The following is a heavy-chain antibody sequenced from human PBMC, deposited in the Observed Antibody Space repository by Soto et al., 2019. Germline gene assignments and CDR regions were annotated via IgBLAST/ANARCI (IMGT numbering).Heavy chain of an antibody. J-gene: IGHJ1*01. V-gene: IGHV6-1*01. D-gene: IGHD6-19*01. CDR3: ARDGVIAVAVPFQH. CDR2: TYYRSKWYN. CDR1: GDSVSSNSAA. Sequence: KQSQTLSLTCAISGDSVSSNSAAWNWIRQSPSRGLEWLGRTYYRSKWYNDYAVSVKSRITINPDTSKNQFSLQLNSVTPEDTAVYYCARDGVIAVAVPFQHWGQGTLVTVSS.